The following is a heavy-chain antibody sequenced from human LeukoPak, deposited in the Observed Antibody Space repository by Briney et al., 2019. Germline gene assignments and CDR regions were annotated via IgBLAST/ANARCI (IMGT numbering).Heavy chain of an antibody. CDR2: IYTSGST. Sequence: ASETLSLTCTASGGSISSGGYYWSWIRQPAGKGLEWIGRIYTSGSTNYNPSLKSRVTMSVDTSKNQFSLKLSSVTAADTAVYYCAREGVATIEYFDYWGQGTLVTVSS. CDR1: GGSISSGGYY. D-gene: IGHD5-12*01. J-gene: IGHJ4*02. CDR3: AREGVATIEYFDY. V-gene: IGHV4-61*02.